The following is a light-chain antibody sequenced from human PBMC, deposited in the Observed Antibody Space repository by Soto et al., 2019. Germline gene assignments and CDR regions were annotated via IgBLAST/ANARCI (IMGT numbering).Light chain of an antibody. J-gene: IGKJ4*01. CDR2: SAS. CDR3: QQTDSFPLN. CDR1: QGIRND. V-gene: IGKV1-6*01. Sequence: AIQMTPSPSSLSASVENRAHISCRASQGIRNDLGWYQQTPGRAPKLLIYSASILQSGVPSRFSGRGSGTDFTLTINNLQPEDLATYYCQQTDSFPLNFGGGTKVDIK.